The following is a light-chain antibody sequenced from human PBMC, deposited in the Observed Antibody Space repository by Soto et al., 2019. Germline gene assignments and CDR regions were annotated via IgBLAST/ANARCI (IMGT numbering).Light chain of an antibody. CDR1: QSVNSSY. CDR3: QQYGSSRT. Sequence: IVLAQSPGTLSLSPGERATLSCRASQSVNSSYLAWYQQKPGQAPRPLIYGAYSRATGIPDRFSGSGSGTDFTLTISRLEPEDFAVYYCQQYGSSRTFGQGTKVDIK. V-gene: IGKV3-20*01. J-gene: IGKJ1*01. CDR2: GAY.